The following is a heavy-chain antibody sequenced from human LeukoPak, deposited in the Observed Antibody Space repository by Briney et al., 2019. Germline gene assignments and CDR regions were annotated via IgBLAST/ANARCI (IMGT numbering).Heavy chain of an antibody. CDR3: ARANPYYDFWSGDGSDWFDP. V-gene: IGHV4-59*01. CDR1: GGSISSYY. CDR2: IYYSGST. J-gene: IGHJ5*02. Sequence: SETLSLTCTVSGGSISSYYWSWIRQPPGKGLEWIGYIYYSGSTNYNPSLKSRVTISVDTSKNQFSLKLSSVTAADTAVYYCARANPYYDFWSGDGSDWFDPWGQGTLVTVSS. D-gene: IGHD3-3*01.